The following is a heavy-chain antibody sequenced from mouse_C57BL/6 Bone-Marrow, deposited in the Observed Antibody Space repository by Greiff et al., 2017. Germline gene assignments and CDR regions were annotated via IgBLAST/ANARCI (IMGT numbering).Heavy chain of an antibody. V-gene: IGHV14-4*01. CDR1: GFNIKDDY. D-gene: IGHD2-3*01. J-gene: IGHJ2*01. Sequence: EVQLQQSGAELVRPGASVKLSCTASGFNIKDDYMHWVKQRPEQGLEWIGWIDPENGDTEYASKFQGKATITADTSSNTAYLQLSSLTSEDSAVYYCTGWLLLDYWGQGTTLTVSS. CDR2: IDPENGDT. CDR3: TGWLLLDY.